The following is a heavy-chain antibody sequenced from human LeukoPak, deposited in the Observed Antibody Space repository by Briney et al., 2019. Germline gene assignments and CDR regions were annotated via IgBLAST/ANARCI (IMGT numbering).Heavy chain of an antibody. CDR3: VRDRYFIGFDY. CDR1: GGSINSGDYH. V-gene: IGHV4-30-4*01. J-gene: IGHJ4*02. CDR2: IYYSGST. D-gene: IGHD3-9*01. Sequence: SETLSLTCTVSGGSINSGDYHWSWIRQPPGKGLEWIGYIYYSGSTYYNPSLKSRVSISVDTSKNQFSLKLSSVTAADTAVYYCVRDRYFIGFDYWGQGTLVTVSS.